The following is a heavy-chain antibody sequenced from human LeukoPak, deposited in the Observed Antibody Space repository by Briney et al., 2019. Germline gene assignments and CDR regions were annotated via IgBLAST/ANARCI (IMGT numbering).Heavy chain of an antibody. CDR2: ISGSGDST. CDR1: GFTFSSYA. V-gene: IGHV3-23*01. J-gene: IGHJ5*02. CDR3: ARTALSSWYFSARFDP. D-gene: IGHD6-13*01. Sequence: PGGSLRLSCAASGFTFSSYAMNWVRQAPGKGLEWVSAISGSGDSTYYADSVKGRFTISRDDSKNMLYLQMDSLRADDTAVYYCARTALSSWYFSARFDPWGQGTLVTVSS.